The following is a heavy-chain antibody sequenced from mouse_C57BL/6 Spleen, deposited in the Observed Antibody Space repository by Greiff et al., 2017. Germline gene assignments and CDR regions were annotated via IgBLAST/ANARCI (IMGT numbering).Heavy chain of an antibody. Sequence: QVQLKESGPGLVAPSQSLSITCTVSGFSLTSSAISWVRQPPGKGLEWLGVIWTGGGTNYNSALKSRLSISKDNSKSQVFLKMKSLQTDDTARYYCARNYFGSSPYYFDYWGQGTTLTVSS. CDR1: GFSLTSSA. V-gene: IGHV2-9-1*01. J-gene: IGHJ2*01. D-gene: IGHD1-1*01. CDR3: ARNYFGSSPYYFDY. CDR2: IWTGGGT.